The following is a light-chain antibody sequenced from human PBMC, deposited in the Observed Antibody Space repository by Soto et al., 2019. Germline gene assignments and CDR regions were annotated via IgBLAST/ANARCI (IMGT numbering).Light chain of an antibody. Sequence: EIVLTQSPGTLSLSPGERATLSCRASQSVSSSYLAWYQQKPGQAPRVLIYDASSRATGIPDRFSGSGSGTEFTLTISRLGPEDLAVYYCQQYASSVTFGGGTKVEIK. CDR1: QSVSSSY. V-gene: IGKV3-20*01. CDR2: DAS. J-gene: IGKJ4*01. CDR3: QQYASSVT.